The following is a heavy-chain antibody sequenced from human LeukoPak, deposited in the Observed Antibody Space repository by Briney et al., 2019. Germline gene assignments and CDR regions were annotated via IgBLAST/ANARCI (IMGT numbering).Heavy chain of an antibody. CDR2: IYSVGST. D-gene: IGHD3-22*01. J-gene: IGHJ4*02. V-gene: IGHV3-66*01. CDR1: GFTVSSNH. Sequence: GGSLRLSCAASGFTVSSNHMSWVRQAPGKGLEWVSVIYSVGSTYYADSVKDRFTISRDNSKNTLYLQMNSLRAEDTAVYYCAKASYDSSGYRFDYWGQGTLVTVSS. CDR3: AKASYDSSGYRFDY.